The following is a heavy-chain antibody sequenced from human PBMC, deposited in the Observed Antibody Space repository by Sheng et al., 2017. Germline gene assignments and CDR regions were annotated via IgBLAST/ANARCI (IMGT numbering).Heavy chain of an antibody. D-gene: IGHD2-2*01. CDR1: RGSISSNNYS. J-gene: IGHJ3*02. Sequence: QVLLQESGPGLVKPSQTLSLTCAVSRGSISSNNYSWSWLRQPPGKGLEWIAYIYSSGTTTYYNPSLKSRVTISIDTSKNQFSLKLNSVTAADTAVYYCANYCSSASCYAFDIWAKGQWSPSLQ. CDR2: IYSSGTTT. V-gene: IGHV4-30-4*07. CDR3: ANYCSSASCYAFDI.